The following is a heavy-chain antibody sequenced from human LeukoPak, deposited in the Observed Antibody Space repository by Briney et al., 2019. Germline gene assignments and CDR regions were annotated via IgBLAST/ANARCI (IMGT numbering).Heavy chain of an antibody. CDR3: ARAPRGYSYGYDDY. D-gene: IGHD5-18*01. Sequence: ASVKVSCKASGYTFTGYYMHWMRQAPGQGLEWMGWINPNSGGTNYAQKFQGRVTMTRDTSISTAYMELSRLRSDDTAVYYCARAPRGYSYGYDDYWGQGTLVTVSS. CDR1: GYTFTGYY. CDR2: INPNSGGT. J-gene: IGHJ4*02. V-gene: IGHV1-2*02.